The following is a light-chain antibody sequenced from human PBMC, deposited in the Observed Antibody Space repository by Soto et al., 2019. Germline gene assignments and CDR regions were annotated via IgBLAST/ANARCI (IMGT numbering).Light chain of an antibody. V-gene: IGKV3-15*01. Sequence: EIVLTQSPGTLSLSPGERATLSCRASQSVSSSYLAWYQQKPGQAPRLLIYGASTRATGIPARFSGSGSGTEFTLTISSLQSEDFADYYCQQYNNWPPITFGQGTRLEIK. CDR2: GAS. CDR3: QQYNNWPPIT. J-gene: IGKJ5*01. CDR1: QSVSSSY.